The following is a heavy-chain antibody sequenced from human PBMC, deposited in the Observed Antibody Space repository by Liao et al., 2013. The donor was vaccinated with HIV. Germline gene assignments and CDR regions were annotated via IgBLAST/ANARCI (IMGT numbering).Heavy chain of an antibody. D-gene: IGHD2-2*01. V-gene: IGHV4-61*02. CDR2: ISGTGIT. CDR3: VKEGGHLVVVPAALDGFGP. J-gene: IGHJ5*02. CDR1: GDSISSGSNY. Sequence: QVQLQESGPGLVKPSQTLSLACTVSGDSISSGSNYWSWIRQPAGRGLEWIGRISGTGITNYSPSLESRVTISVDTSKNKFSLKLTFVTAADTAVYYCVKEGGHLVVVPAALDGFGPWGQGTLVTVSS.